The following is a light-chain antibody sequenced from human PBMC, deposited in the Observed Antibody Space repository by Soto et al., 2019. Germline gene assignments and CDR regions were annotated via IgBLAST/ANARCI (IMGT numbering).Light chain of an antibody. Sequence: IQVTQSPSILSASVGDRVTITCRTSQGVMNSFAWYRQKSGKAPRLLIYSISSLKSGVPSRFSGSGSGAEFTLTISSLQPEDFATYFCQQLYTYPHTFGLGTQLQI. CDR3: QQLYTYPHT. J-gene: IGKJ2*01. CDR1: QGVMNS. CDR2: SIS. V-gene: IGKV1-9*01.